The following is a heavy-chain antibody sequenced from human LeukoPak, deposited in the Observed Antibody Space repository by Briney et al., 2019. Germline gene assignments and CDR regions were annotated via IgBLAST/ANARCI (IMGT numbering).Heavy chain of an antibody. CDR2: IYYSGST. V-gene: IGHV4-59*01. CDR3: ASSDTNSGYDYRRNWYFDL. Sequence: PSETLSLTCTVSGGSISSYYWSWIRQPPGKGLEWIGYIYYSGSTNYNPSLKSRVTISVDTSKNQLSLKLSSVTAADTAVYYCASSDTNSGYDYRRNWYFDLWGRGTLVTVSS. CDR1: GGSISSYY. D-gene: IGHD5-12*01. J-gene: IGHJ2*01.